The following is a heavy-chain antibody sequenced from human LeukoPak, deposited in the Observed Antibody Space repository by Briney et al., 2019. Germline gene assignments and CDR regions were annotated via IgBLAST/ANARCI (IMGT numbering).Heavy chain of an antibody. CDR2: INSDGSDT. Sequence: GGSLRLSCAASGFTFSSYSMNWVRQAPGKGLVWVSRINSDGSDTSYADSVKGRFTISRGNAKNTVYLQMNSLRAEDTAVYYCARGGEYNYGPLDYWGQGTLVTVSS. V-gene: IGHV3-74*01. D-gene: IGHD3-10*01. CDR3: ARGGEYNYGPLDY. CDR1: GFTFSSYS. J-gene: IGHJ4*02.